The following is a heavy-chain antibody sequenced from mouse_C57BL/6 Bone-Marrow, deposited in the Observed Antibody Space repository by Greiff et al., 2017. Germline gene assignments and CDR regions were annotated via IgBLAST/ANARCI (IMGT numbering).Heavy chain of an antibody. Sequence: EVQLQQSGPELVKPGASVKISCKASGYTFTDYYMNWVKQSHGKSLEWIGDINPNNGGTSYNQKFKGKATLTVDKSSSTAYMELRSLTSEDSAVYYCGYDEYYYAMDYWGQGTSVTVSS. CDR3: GYDEYYYAMDY. V-gene: IGHV1-26*01. CDR2: INPNNGGT. CDR1: GYTFTDYY. D-gene: IGHD2-14*01. J-gene: IGHJ4*01.